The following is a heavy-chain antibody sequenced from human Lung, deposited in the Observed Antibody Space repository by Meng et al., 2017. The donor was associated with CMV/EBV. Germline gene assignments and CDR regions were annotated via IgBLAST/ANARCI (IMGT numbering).Heavy chain of an antibody. J-gene: IGHJ6*02. CDR3: ARGFGEPSMDV. D-gene: IGHD3-16*01. V-gene: IGHV3-48*03. CDR2: ISSSGSTI. Sequence: GGSLRLSCAASGFTFSSYEMNWVRQAPGKGLEWVSYISSSGSTIYYADSVKGRFTISRDNAKNSLYVQMNSLRAEDTAVYYCARGFGEPSMDVWGQGTTVTVSS. CDR1: GFTFSSYE.